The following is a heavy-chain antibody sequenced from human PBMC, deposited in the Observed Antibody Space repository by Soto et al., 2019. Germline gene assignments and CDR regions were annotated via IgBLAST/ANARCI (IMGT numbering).Heavy chain of an antibody. J-gene: IGHJ3*02. CDR2: IYYSGST. V-gene: IGHV4-30-4*02. CDR3: ARDSSPTDYYDSSGYYGTFDI. CDR1: GGSISSGDYY. Sequence: PSDTLSLTCTVSGGSISSGDYYWSWIRQPPGXGLEWIGYIYYSGSTYYNPSLKSRVTISVDTSKNQFSLKLSSVTAADTAVYYCARDSSPTDYYDSSGYYGTFDIWGQGTMVTVSS. D-gene: IGHD3-22*01.